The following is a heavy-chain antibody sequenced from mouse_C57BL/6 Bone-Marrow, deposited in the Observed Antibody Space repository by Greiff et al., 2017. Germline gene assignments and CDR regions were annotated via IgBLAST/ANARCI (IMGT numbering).Heavy chain of an antibody. V-gene: IGHV1-59*01. CDR1: GYTFTSYW. CDR3: AIDGYPYYFDY. CDR2: IDPSDSYT. Sequence: QVQLQQPGAELVRPGTSVKLSCKASGYTFTSYWMHWVKQRPGQGLEWIGVIDPSDSYTNYNQKFKGKATLTVDTSASTAYMQLSSLTSADSSVYYCAIDGYPYYFDYWGQGTTLTVSS. J-gene: IGHJ2*01. D-gene: IGHD2-3*01.